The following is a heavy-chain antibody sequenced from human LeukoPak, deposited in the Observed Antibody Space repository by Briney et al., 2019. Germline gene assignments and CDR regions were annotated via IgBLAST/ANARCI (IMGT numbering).Heavy chain of an antibody. D-gene: IGHD6-6*01. CDR2: INHSGST. Sequence: SETLSLTRAVYGGSFSGHYWSWIRQPPGKGLEWIGEINHSGSTKYNPSLKSRVTMSEDTSKSQFSLTVRSVTAADTAVYYCAGSSSIAARGNYFDHWGQGTLVTVSS. J-gene: IGHJ4*02. CDR1: GGSFSGHY. CDR3: AGSSSIAARGNYFDH. V-gene: IGHV4-34*01.